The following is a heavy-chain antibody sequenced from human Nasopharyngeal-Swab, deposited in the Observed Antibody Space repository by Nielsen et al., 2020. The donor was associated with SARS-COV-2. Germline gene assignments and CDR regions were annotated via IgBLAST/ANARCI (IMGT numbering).Heavy chain of an antibody. Sequence: GESLKISCAASGFTFSSYAMSWVRQAPGKGLEWVSTIGGSGGSTYYADSVKGRFTISRDNSMNTLYLQMNSLGAEETAVYYCAKVGREQNSRRNPYFDSWGQGTLVTVSA. D-gene: IGHD1-26*01. J-gene: IGHJ4*02. V-gene: IGHV3-23*01. CDR2: IGGSGGST. CDR3: AKVGREQNSRRNPYFDS. CDR1: GFTFSSYA.